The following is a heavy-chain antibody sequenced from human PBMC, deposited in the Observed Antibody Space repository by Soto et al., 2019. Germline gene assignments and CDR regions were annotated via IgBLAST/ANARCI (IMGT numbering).Heavy chain of an antibody. CDR3: ARGRHLRVLAAGGKFDY. CDR2: INHSGST. CDR1: GGSFSGYY. J-gene: IGHJ4*02. Sequence: SETLSLTCAVYGGSFSGYYWSWIRQPPGKGLEWIGEINHSGSTNYNPSLKSRVTISVDTSKNQFSLKLSSVTAADTAVYYCARGRHLRVLAAGGKFDYWGQGTLVTVSS. V-gene: IGHV4-34*01. D-gene: IGHD6-13*01.